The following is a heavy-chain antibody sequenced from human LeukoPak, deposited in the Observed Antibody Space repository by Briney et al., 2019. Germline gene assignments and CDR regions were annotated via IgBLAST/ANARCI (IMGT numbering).Heavy chain of an antibody. CDR1: GFTVCSSG. Sequence: RGTLRQTCAAPGFTVCSSGMHGGRQAPPMGLEWVPFIRYDGSNKYYADSVKGRFTISRDNSKNTLYLQMNSLRAEDTAVYYCAKELNMITFAPFDYWGQGTLVTVSS. CDR2: IRYDGSNK. J-gene: IGHJ4*02. V-gene: IGHV3-30*02. CDR3: AKELNMITFAPFDY. D-gene: IGHD3-16*01.